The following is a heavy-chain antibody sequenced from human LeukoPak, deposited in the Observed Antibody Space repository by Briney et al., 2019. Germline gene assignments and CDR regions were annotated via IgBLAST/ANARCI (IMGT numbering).Heavy chain of an antibody. J-gene: IGHJ4*02. V-gene: IGHV4-39*01. D-gene: IGHD1-14*01. CDR3: AGKVYNPGLVKCYFDY. Sequence: SETLSLTCTVSGGSISSSSYYWGWIRQPPGKGLEWIGSIYYSGSTYYNPSLKSRVTISVDTSKNQFSLKLSSVTAADTAVYYCAGKVYNPGLVKCYFDYWGQGTLVTVSS. CDR2: IYYSGST. CDR1: GGSISSSSYY.